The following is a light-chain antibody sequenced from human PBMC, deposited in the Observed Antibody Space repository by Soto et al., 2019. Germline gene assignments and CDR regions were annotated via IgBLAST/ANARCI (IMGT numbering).Light chain of an antibody. CDR2: WAS. CDR1: QSVLYSPNNKNY. CDR3: QQYYNSPIT. V-gene: IGKV4-1*01. J-gene: IGKJ5*01. Sequence: DIVMTQSPDSLAVSLGERATINCKSSQSVLYSPNNKNYLAWYQQKPGQPPKLLIYWASTRESGVPDRFSGSGSGAHFTLTISSLQAEDVAVYYCQQYYNSPITFGQGTRLEIK.